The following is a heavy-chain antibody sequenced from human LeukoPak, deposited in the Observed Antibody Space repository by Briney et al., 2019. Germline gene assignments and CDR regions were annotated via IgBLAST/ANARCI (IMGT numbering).Heavy chain of an antibody. Sequence: SETLSLTCTVSGGSISSYYWSWIRQPPGKGLEWIGYIYYSGSTDYNPSLKSRVTISVDTSKNQFSLKLSSVTAADTAVYYCARSAGEAFDIWGQGTMVTVSS. CDR1: GGSISSYY. CDR2: IYYSGST. V-gene: IGHV4-59*08. CDR3: ARSAGEAFDI. J-gene: IGHJ3*02.